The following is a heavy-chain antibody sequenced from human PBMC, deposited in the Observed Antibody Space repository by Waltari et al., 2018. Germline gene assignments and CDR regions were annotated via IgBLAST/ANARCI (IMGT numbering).Heavy chain of an antibody. CDR3: VRRPAGEFDY. V-gene: IGHV4-38-2*01. CDR2: IYHSGST. D-gene: IGHD2-2*01. Sequence: QVQLQESGPGLVKPSETLSLTCAVSGYPISSGYYWGWLWQPPGKGLEWIGSIYHSGSTYYNPSLKSRVTISVDTSKNQFSLKLSSVTAADTAVYYCVRRPAGEFDYWGQGTLVTVSS. CDR1: GYPISSGYY. J-gene: IGHJ4*02.